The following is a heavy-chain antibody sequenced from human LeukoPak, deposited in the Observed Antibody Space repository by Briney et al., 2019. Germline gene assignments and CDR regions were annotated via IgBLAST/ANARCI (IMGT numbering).Heavy chain of an antibody. V-gene: IGHV3-9*01. Sequence: PGGSLRLSCAASGFTFDDYAMHWVRQAPGKGLEWVSGISWNSGSISYADSVKGRFTISRDNAKNSLYLQMNSLIAEDTALYYCAKDIGPSERSSTSSVFDYWGQGTLVTVSS. J-gene: IGHJ4*02. D-gene: IGHD2-2*01. CDR3: AKDIGPSERSSTSSVFDY. CDR1: GFTFDDYA. CDR2: ISWNSGSI.